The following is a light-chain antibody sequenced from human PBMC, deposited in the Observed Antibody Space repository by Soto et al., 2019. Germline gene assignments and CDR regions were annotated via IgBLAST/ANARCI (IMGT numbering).Light chain of an antibody. J-gene: IGKJ1*01. CDR3: QQYNSYSWT. CDR1: QSISSY. V-gene: IGKV1-5*01. CDR2: DAS. Sequence: IQMTQSPSSLPASVGDRVTITCRASQSISSYLNWYQQKPGKAPKLLIYDASSLESGVPSRFSGSGSGTEFTLTISSLQPDDFATYYCQQYNSYSWTFGQGTKVDIK.